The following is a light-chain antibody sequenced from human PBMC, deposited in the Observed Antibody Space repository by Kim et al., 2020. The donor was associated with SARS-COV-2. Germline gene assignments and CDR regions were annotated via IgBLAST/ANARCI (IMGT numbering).Light chain of an antibody. CDR2: GAS. V-gene: IGKV3-15*01. CDR1: QSINSQ. CDR3: QQYNDWPLT. J-gene: IGKJ4*01. Sequence: EIVLTQSPATLSVSPGERATLSCRASQSINSQLAWYQQKPGQAPRLLIFGASTRATGIPARFSGSGSGTEFTLTISNLQSEDFAVYYCQQYNDWPLTFGGGTKVDIK.